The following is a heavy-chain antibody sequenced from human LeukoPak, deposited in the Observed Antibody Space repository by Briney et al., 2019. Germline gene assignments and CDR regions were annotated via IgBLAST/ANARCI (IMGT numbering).Heavy chain of an antibody. CDR3: AKDRVPDGLYSIDY. Sequence: GGSLRLSCKTSGFTFSRYAMNWFRQAPGKGLEWVSIAIGSGGTTKYADSMKGRFTVSKDISKNTLYLQMDSLRAEDTATYYCAKDRVPDGLYSIDYWGQGTVVIVSS. CDR1: GFTFSRYA. J-gene: IGHJ4*02. V-gene: IGHV3-23*01. CDR2: AIGSGGTT. D-gene: IGHD2-21*01.